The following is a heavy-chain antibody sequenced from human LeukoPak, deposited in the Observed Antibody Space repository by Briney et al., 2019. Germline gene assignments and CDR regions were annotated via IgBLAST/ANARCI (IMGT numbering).Heavy chain of an antibody. CDR2: INQDGSET. CDR1: GFTFSSLW. V-gene: IGHV3-7*01. D-gene: IGHD3-10*01. J-gene: IGHJ4*02. Sequence: PGGSLRLSCAVSGFTFSSLWMNWVRQAPGKGLEWVGKINQDGSETYYVDSVKGRFTISRDNARNSLYLQMNGLRAYDTAVYYCARDDYYGSGILDFWGQGTLVTVSS. CDR3: ARDDYYGSGILDF.